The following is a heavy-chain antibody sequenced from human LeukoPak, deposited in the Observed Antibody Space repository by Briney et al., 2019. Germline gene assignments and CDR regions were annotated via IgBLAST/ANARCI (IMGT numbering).Heavy chain of an antibody. Sequence: GGSLRLSCAASGFTVSSNYMSWVRQAPGKGLEWVSIIYSGGSTYYADSVKGRFTISRENSKNTLYLQLNSLRAEDTAVYYCARLHSLIRAQPDDCWGQGTLVTVSS. D-gene: IGHD3-22*01. CDR1: GFTVSSNY. CDR2: IYSGGST. J-gene: IGHJ4*02. V-gene: IGHV3-53*01. CDR3: ARLHSLIRAQPDDC.